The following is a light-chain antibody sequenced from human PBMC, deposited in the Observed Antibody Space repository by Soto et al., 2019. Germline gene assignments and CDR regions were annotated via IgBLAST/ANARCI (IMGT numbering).Light chain of an antibody. CDR2: GAS. Sequence: EIVLTQSPGTLSLSLGERATLSCRASQSVSSSYLAWYQQKPGQAPRLLIYGASSRATGIPDRFSGSGSGTDFTLTISRLEPEDFAVYYCQQYGSSPVTFGQGTKVDIK. CDR1: QSVSSSY. V-gene: IGKV3-20*01. J-gene: IGKJ1*01. CDR3: QQYGSSPVT.